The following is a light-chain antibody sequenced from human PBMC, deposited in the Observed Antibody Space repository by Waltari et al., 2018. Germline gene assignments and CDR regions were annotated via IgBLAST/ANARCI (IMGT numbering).Light chain of an antibody. CDR3: HSRETFSTRL. V-gene: IGLV3-19*01. Sequence: SPDLTQDPSLSVALGHTVRITCQGDSFRRYYASWYQQRPGQAPILVLYGPDNRPSGIPDRFSGSTSGNTASLTITGAQAEDEADYYCHSRETFSTRLFGGGTRLTV. CDR1: SFRRYY. J-gene: IGLJ2*01. CDR2: GPD.